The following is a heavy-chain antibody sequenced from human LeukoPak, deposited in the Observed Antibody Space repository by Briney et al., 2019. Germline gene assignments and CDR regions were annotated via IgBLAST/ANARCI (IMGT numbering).Heavy chain of an antibody. Sequence: GESLQISCKGSGYSFTNHWIGWVRQMPGKGLEWMGIIYPDDSNTRYSPSFQGQVTISADKSISTAYLQWSSLKASDSGIYYCARSDGGSSNFDYWGQGTLVTVSS. J-gene: IGHJ4*02. D-gene: IGHD1-26*01. V-gene: IGHV5-51*01. CDR3: ARSDGGSSNFDY. CDR1: GYSFTNHW. CDR2: IYPDDSNT.